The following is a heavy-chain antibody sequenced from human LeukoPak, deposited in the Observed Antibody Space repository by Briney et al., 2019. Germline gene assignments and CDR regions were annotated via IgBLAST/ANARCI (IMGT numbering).Heavy chain of an antibody. CDR1: GFTFSNSA. Sequence: PGGSLRLSCAASGFTFSNSAMSWVRQAPGKGLEWVANIKQDGSEKYYVDSVKGRFTISRDNAKNSLYLQMNSLRAEDTAVYYCARDDSSSLPPLVISYFDYWGQGTLVTVSS. D-gene: IGHD6-13*01. J-gene: IGHJ4*02. CDR3: ARDDSSSLPPLVISYFDY. CDR2: IKQDGSEK. V-gene: IGHV3-7*01.